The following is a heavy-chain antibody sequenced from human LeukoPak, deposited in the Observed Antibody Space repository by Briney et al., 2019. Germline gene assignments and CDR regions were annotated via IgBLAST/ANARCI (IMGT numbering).Heavy chain of an antibody. CDR2: ISAYNGNT. D-gene: IGHD2-21*01. V-gene: IGHV1-18*01. J-gene: IGHJ3*02. CDR3: ARKHWFEDPQCGGDCYSNAFDI. Sequence: ASVTVSCTASGYTFTGYGISWVRQAPGQGLEWMGWISAYNGNTNYAQKLQGRVTMTTDTSTSTAYMELRSLRSDDTAVYYCARKHWFEDPQCGGDCYSNAFDIWGQGTMVTVSS. CDR1: GYTFTGYG.